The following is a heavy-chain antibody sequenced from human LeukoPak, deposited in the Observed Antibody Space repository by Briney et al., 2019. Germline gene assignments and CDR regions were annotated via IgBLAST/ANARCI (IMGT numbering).Heavy chain of an antibody. Sequence: GGSLRLSCAASGFTFSSYGMHWVRQAPGKGLEWVAVIWYDESNKYYADSVKGRFTISRDNSKNTLYLQMNSLRAEDTAVYYCARDRTHLGYCSSTSCNRVVRIGAFDIWGQGTMVTVSS. V-gene: IGHV3-33*08. CDR1: GFTFSSYG. D-gene: IGHD2-2*01. CDR3: ARDRTHLGYCSSTSCNRVVRIGAFDI. CDR2: IWYDESNK. J-gene: IGHJ3*02.